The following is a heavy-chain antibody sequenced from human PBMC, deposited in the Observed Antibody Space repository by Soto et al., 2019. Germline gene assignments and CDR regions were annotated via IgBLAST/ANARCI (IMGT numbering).Heavy chain of an antibody. CDR2: IYYSGST. CDR1: GGSISSGDYY. V-gene: IGHV4-31*03. CDR3: ASAGRYASRDDAFDI. J-gene: IGHJ3*02. Sequence: SETLSLTCTVSGGSISSGDYYWSWIRQHPGKGLEWIGYIYYSGSTYYNPSLKSRGTISVDTSKNQFSPKLSSVTAADTAVYYCASAGRYASRDDAFDIWGQGTMVTVSS. D-gene: IGHD3-16*01.